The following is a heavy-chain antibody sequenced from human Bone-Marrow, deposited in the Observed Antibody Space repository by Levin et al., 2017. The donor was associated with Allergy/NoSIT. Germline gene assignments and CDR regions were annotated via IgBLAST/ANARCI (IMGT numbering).Heavy chain of an antibody. V-gene: IGHV1-18*04. Sequence: ASVKVSCKASGYIVPNYSINWVRQAPGQGLEWMGWVGAYGGNTYYAQKLQGRVSLTTDTSTNTAYMELRRLTSDDTAVYFCAREGSRLIGLDYWGQGTLVTVSS. CDR1: GYIVPNYS. CDR3: AREGSRLIGLDY. J-gene: IGHJ4*02. D-gene: IGHD3-10*01. CDR2: VGAYGGNT.